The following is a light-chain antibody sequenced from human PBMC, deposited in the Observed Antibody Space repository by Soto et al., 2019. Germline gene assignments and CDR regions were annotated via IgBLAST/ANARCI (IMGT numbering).Light chain of an antibody. V-gene: IGKV3-11*01. CDR2: NAS. J-gene: IGKJ3*01. CDR3: QQRSNWPPLFT. Sequence: EIVLTQSPATLSLSPGERATLSCRASQSVSSFLAWYQQKPGQAPRLLIYNASNRATGIPARFSGSVSGTDFTLTISSLEPEDLAVYYCQQRSNWPPLFTFGPGTRLDIK. CDR1: QSVSSF.